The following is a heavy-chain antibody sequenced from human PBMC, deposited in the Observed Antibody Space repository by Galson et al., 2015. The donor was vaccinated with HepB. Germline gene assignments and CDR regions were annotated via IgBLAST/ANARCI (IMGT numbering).Heavy chain of an antibody. D-gene: IGHD1-26*01. CDR1: GGTFSSYT. V-gene: IGHV1-69*04. CDR2: IIPILGIA. CDR3: ARDFKGMGVGSDAFDI. Sequence: SVKVSCKASGGTFSSYTISWVRQAPGQGLEWMGRIIPILGIANYAQKFQGRVTITADKSTSTAYMELSSLRSEDTAVYYCARDFKGMGVGSDAFDIWGQGTMVTVSS. J-gene: IGHJ3*02.